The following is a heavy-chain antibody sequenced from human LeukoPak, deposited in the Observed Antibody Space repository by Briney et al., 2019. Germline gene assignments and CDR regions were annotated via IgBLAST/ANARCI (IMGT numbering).Heavy chain of an antibody. CDR2: INVGTGNA. CDR3: ARWYGPNMVFDC. J-gene: IGHJ4*02. CDR1: GYTFTEYA. D-gene: IGHD2-8*01. Sequence: ASVNVSFTASGYTFTEYAVHWVRQAPGQGLEWLGWINVGTGNAKYSEKFQGGVIVTRDTSANTVYMELTSLRFEDTATYYCARWYGPNMVFDCWGQGTLVTVSS. V-gene: IGHV1-3*01.